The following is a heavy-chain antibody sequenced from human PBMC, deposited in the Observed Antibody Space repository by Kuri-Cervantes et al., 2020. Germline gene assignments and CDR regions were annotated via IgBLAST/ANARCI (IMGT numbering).Heavy chain of an antibody. Sequence: SVKVSCKASGFTFTSSAVQWVRQARGQRPEWIGWIVVGSGNTNYAQKFQERVTITRDMSTSTAYMELSSLRSEDTAVYYCAARSMVRGVINKNYFDYWGQGTLVTVSS. D-gene: IGHD3-10*01. CDR2: IVVGSGNT. V-gene: IGHV1-58*01. CDR3: AARSMVRGVINKNYFDY. J-gene: IGHJ4*02. CDR1: GFTFTSSA.